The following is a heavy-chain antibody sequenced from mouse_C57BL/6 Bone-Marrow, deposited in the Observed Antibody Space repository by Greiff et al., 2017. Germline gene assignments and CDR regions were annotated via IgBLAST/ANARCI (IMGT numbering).Heavy chain of an antibody. CDR1: GYTFTDYY. D-gene: IGHD4-1*01. Sequence: EVQLQQSGPELVKPGASVKISCKASGYTFTDYYMNWVKQSHGKSLEWIGDINPNNGGTSYNQKFKGKATLTVDKSSSTAYMELRSLTSEDSAVYYCALTGTRGCFDVWGTGTTVTVSS. J-gene: IGHJ1*03. V-gene: IGHV1-26*01. CDR2: INPNNGGT. CDR3: ALTGTRGCFDV.